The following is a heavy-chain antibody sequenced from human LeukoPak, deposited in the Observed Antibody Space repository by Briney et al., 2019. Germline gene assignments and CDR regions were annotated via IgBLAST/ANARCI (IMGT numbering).Heavy chain of an antibody. V-gene: IGHV3-74*01. D-gene: IGHD3-16*01. Sequence: GGSLRLSCAASGFTFSDYWIHWVRQAPGKGLVWVSRINTDGSITNYADSVKGRFSISRDNAKNTLYLQMSSLRAEDTAVYYCARDMSIDYWGQGTLVTVSS. CDR3: ARDMSIDY. CDR2: INTDGSIT. J-gene: IGHJ4*02. CDR1: GFTFSDYW.